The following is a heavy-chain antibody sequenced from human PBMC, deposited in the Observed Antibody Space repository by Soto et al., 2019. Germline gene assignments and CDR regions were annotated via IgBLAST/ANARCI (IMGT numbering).Heavy chain of an antibody. D-gene: IGHD3-22*01. CDR3: ARDQLYYNDISGRPLNAFDV. J-gene: IGHJ3*01. Sequence: PGGSLRLSCVASGFTFSTYWMHWVRQTPGEGLVWVSYTGSAGSSTTYADSVKGRFTISRDNAKNSLYLQMNSLRAEDTAVYYCARDQLYYNDISGRPLNAFDVWGQGTMVTVSS. CDR2: TGSAGSST. V-gene: IGHV3-48*01. CDR1: GFTFSTYW.